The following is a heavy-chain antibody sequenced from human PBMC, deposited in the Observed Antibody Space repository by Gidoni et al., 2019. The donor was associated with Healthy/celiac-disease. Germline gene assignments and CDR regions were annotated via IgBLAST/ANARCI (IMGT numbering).Heavy chain of an antibody. V-gene: IGHV5-51*01. J-gene: IGHJ6*02. D-gene: IGHD3-3*01. CDR2: IYPVDSDT. CDR1: GYSFTSYW. CDR3: ARCPTYDVWSVYSYYYYGMDV. Sequence: EVQLVQSGAEVKKPGESLKISCKGSGYSFTSYWIGWVRQMPGKRLEWMGLIYPVDSDTIYSPSCQGQVTISADKSISTAYLQWSSLKASDTAMYYFARCPTYDVWSVYSYYYYGMDVWGQGTTVTVSS.